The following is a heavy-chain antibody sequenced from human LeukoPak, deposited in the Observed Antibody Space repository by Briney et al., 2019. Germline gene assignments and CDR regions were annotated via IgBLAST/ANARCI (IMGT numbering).Heavy chain of an antibody. V-gene: IGHV3-7*01. CDR1: GFTFGSYW. D-gene: IGHD1-14*01. CDR3: AREIHGIDS. J-gene: IGHJ4*02. CDR2: INQDGSKK. Sequence: PGGSLRLSCAASGFTFGSYWLSWVRQAPGKGLEWVANINQDGSKKDYVDSVKGRFTTSRDNAKNSVYLQMDSLRAGDTAVYCCAREIHGIDSWGQGTPVAVSS.